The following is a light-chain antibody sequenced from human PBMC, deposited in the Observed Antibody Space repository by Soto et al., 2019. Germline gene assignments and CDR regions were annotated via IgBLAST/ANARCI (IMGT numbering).Light chain of an antibody. CDR2: EVS. V-gene: IGLV2-14*01. CDR1: SSDVGGYNY. CDR3: SSYTSSSTLEV. Sequence: QSALTQPASVSGSPGQSITISCTGTSSDVGGYNYVSWYQQHPGKAPKLMIYEVSNRPSGVSNRLSGSKFGNTASLTISGLQAEDEADYYCSSYTSSSTLEVFGTGTKV. J-gene: IGLJ1*01.